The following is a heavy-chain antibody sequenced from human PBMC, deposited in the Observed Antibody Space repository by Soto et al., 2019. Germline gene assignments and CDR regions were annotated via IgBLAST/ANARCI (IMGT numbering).Heavy chain of an antibody. CDR3: AAGGGLPRYY. CDR1: GGSISSYY. V-gene: IGHV4-59*12. CDR2: IYYSGST. D-gene: IGHD5-12*01. Sequence: SETLSLTCTVSGGSISSYYWSWILQPPWKGLEWIGYIYYSGSTNYNPSLKSRVTISVDRSKNQFSLKLSSVTAADTAVYYCAAGGGLPRYYWGQGTLVTVSS. J-gene: IGHJ4*02.